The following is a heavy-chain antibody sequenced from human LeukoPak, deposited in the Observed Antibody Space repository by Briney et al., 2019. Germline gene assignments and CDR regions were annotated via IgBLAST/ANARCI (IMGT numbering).Heavy chain of an antibody. CDR3: ARATYDFWSGYGYFDY. Sequence: PSETLSLTCAVSGGSISSGGYSWSWIRQPPGKGLEWIGYIYHSGSTYYNPSLKSRVTISVDRSKNQFSLKLSSVTAADTAVYYCARATYDFWSGYGYFDYWGQGTLVTVSS. CDR2: IYHSGST. CDR1: GGSISSGGYS. J-gene: IGHJ4*02. V-gene: IGHV4-30-2*01. D-gene: IGHD3-3*01.